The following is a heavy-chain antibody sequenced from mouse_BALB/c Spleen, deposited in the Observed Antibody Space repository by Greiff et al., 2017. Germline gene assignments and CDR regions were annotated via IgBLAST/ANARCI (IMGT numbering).Heavy chain of an antibody. V-gene: IGHV3-6*02. Sequence: DVKLQESGPGLVKPSQSLSLTCSVTGYSITSGYYWNWIRQFPGNKLEWMGYISYDGSNNYNPSLKNRISITRDTSKNQFFLKLNSVTTEDTATYYCARDGNGSFDYWGQGTTLTVSS. CDR2: ISYDGSN. CDR1: GYSITSGYY. CDR3: ARDGNGSFDY. J-gene: IGHJ2*01. D-gene: IGHD2-2*01.